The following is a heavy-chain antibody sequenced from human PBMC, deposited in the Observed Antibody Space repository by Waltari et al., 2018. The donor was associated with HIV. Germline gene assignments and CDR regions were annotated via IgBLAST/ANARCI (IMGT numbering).Heavy chain of an antibody. J-gene: IGHJ4*02. CDR2: IHFSGTT. Sequence: QVQLQESGPGLVKPSETLSLTCGVSGYSISSGYYWGWTRQPPGKGLEWIGSIHFSGTTYYNPSLKSRVTMSVDTSKNQFSLRLSSVTAADTAVYYCARDRGTVAGNLDYWGQGALVTVSS. D-gene: IGHD6-19*01. CDR3: ARDRGTVAGNLDY. CDR1: GYSISSGYY. V-gene: IGHV4-38-2*02.